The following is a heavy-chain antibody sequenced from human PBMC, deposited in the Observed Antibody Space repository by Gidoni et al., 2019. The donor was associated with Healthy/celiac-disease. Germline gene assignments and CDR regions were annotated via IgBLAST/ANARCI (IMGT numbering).Heavy chain of an antibody. J-gene: IGHJ6*02. CDR3: ARGGYCSSTSCYGYYYYGMDV. Sequence: QVQLVQSGAEVKKPGSSVKVSCKASGGTFSSYAISWVRQAPGQGLEWMGGIIPIFGTANYAQKFQGRVTITADESTSTAYMELSSLRSEDTAVYYCARGGYCSSTSCYGYYYYGMDVWGQGTTVTVSS. D-gene: IGHD2-2*01. CDR2: IIPIFGTA. CDR1: GGTFSSYA. V-gene: IGHV1-69*01.